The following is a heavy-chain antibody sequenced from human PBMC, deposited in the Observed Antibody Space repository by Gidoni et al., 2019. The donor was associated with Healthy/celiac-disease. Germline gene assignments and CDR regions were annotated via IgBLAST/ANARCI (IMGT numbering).Heavy chain of an antibody. Sequence: QLQLQESGPGMVKPSETLSLTCTVSGGSIRSSSYYWGWIRQPPGKGLEWIGSIYYSGSTYYNPSLKIRVTMSVDTSKNQFSLKVSSVTAADTAVYYCARRGLVVITPFDYWGQGTLVTVSS. J-gene: IGHJ4*02. V-gene: IGHV4-39*01. CDR2: IYYSGST. CDR3: ARRGLVVITPFDY. CDR1: GGSIRSSSYY. D-gene: IGHD3-22*01.